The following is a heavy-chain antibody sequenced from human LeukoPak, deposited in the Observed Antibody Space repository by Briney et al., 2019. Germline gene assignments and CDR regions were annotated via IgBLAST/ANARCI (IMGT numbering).Heavy chain of an antibody. CDR1: GYILTELS. J-gene: IGHJ6*02. CDR2: FDPEDGET. D-gene: IGHD6-19*01. CDR3: ATLGEYSSGWPTIETYYYYYGMDV. V-gene: IGHV1-24*01. Sequence: ASVKVSCKVSGYILTELSMHWVRQAPGKGLEWMGGFDPEDGETIYAQKFQGRVTMTEDTSTDTAYMKLSSLRSEDTAVYYCATLGEYSSGWPTIETYYYYYGMDVWGQGTTVTVSS.